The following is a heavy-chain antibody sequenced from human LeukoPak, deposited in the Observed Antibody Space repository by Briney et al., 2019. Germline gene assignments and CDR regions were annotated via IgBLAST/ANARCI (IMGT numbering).Heavy chain of an antibody. D-gene: IGHD3-22*01. Sequence: GGSLRLSCAASGCTFSSYGMHWVRQAPGKGLEWVAVISYDGSNKYYAYSVKGRFTISRDNSKNTLYLQMNSRRAEDTAVYYCAKDLYYYDRSGYRPGYYYGMDVWGQGTTVTVSS. CDR2: ISYDGSNK. J-gene: IGHJ6*02. CDR3: AKDLYYYDRSGYRPGYYYGMDV. V-gene: IGHV3-30*18. CDR1: GCTFSSYG.